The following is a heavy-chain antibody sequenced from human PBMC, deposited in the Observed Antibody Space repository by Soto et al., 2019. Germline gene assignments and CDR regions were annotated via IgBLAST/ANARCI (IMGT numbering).Heavy chain of an antibody. J-gene: IGHJ5*02. V-gene: IGHV3-21*01. D-gene: IGHD2-2*01. CDR2: ISSSSSYI. CDR1: GFTFSSYS. CDR3: ARIVVPAAHLQGASFHP. Sequence: EVQLVESGGGLVKPGGSLRLSCAASGFTFSSYSMNWVRQAPGKGLEWVSFISSSSSYIYYADSVKGRFTISRDNAKNSLYLQMNSLRAEDTAVYYCARIVVPAAHLQGASFHPWGQGTLVTLSS.